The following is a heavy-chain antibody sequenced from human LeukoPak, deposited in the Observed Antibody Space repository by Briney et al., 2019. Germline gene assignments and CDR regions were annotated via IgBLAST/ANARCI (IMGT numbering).Heavy chain of an antibody. Sequence: SETLSLTCTVSGGSRSSYYWSWIRQPPGKGLEWIGYIYYSGSTNYNPSLKSRVTISVDTSKNQFSLNLSAVTAADTAVYYCARHLSTVTTWAAFDIWGQGTTVTVSS. CDR3: ARHLSTVTTWAAFDI. V-gene: IGHV4-59*08. J-gene: IGHJ3*02. CDR1: GGSRSSYY. CDR2: IYYSGST. D-gene: IGHD4-17*01.